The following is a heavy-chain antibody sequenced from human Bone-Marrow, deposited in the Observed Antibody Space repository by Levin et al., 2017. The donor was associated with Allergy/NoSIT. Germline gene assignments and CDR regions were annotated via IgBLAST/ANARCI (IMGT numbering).Heavy chain of an antibody. CDR2: ISYDGTNE. CDR3: ARSQGYRDAFDI. Sequence: GESLKISCAASQFTFSDFAMHWVRQAPGQGLEWVSVISYDGTNEFYTDSVKGRFTISRDNSKNTVFLEMNSLRPEDTAVYYCARSQGYRDAFDIWGQGTVVAVSS. CDR1: QFTFSDFA. V-gene: IGHV3-30*04. J-gene: IGHJ3*02. D-gene: IGHD2-2*02.